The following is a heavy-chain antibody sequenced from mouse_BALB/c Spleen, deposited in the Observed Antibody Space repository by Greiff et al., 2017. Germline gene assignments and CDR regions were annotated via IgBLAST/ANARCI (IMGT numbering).Heavy chain of an antibody. CDR2: IYPSDSYT. Sequence: QVQLQQPGAELVRPGASVKLSCKASGYTFTSYWINWVKQRPGQGLEWIGNIYPSDSYTNYNQKFKGKATLTVDKSSSTAYMQLKSLTSEDSAVYYCARSGTTASWFAYWGQGTLVTVSA. CDR3: ARSGTTASWFAY. D-gene: IGHD1-2*01. CDR1: GYTFTSYW. J-gene: IGHJ3*01. V-gene: IGHV1-69*02.